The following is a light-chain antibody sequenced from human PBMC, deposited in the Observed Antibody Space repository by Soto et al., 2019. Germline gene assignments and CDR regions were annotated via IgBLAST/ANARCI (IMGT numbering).Light chain of an antibody. Sequence: DILMTQSPSTLSASVGDTVTITCRASQSLSYWLAWYQQKPGQAPKLLIHKASTLESGVPSRFSGSGSGTEFTLTISSLQPDDFATFYCQQYDRFPYTFGQGTKLEIK. V-gene: IGKV1-5*03. CDR3: QQYDRFPYT. CDR1: QSLSYW. J-gene: IGKJ2*01. CDR2: KAS.